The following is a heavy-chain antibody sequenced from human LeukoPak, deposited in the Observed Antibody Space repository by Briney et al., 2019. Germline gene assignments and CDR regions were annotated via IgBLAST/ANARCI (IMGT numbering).Heavy chain of an antibody. J-gene: IGHJ4*02. D-gene: IGHD3-22*01. CDR1: GFTFSGYA. V-gene: IGHV3-23*01. Sequence: GGSLRLSCAASGFTFSGYAMSWVRQAPGKGLEWVSGISGSGGSTSYADSVRERFTISRDNTKNTLYLQMNSLGAEDTAVYYCARFSPYYYDISGYYDFWGQGTLVTVSS. CDR3: ARFSPYYYDISGYYDF. CDR2: ISGSGGST.